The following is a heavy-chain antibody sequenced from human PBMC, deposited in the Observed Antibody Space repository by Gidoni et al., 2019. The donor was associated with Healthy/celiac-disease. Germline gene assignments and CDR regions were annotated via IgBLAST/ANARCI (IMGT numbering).Heavy chain of an antibody. CDR1: GGSVSSGRYY. J-gene: IGHJ6*02. V-gene: IGHV4-61*01. CDR2: IYYSGST. CDR3: ARIPYPTLKAAGGYYYYGMDV. Sequence: QVQLQESGPGLVKPSETLSLTCTVSGGSVSSGRYYWSWIRQPPGKGLEWIGYIYYSGSTNYNPSLKSRVTISVDTSKNQFSLKLSSVTAADTAVYYCARIPYPTLKAAGGYYYYGMDVWGQGTTVTVSS. D-gene: IGHD6-13*01.